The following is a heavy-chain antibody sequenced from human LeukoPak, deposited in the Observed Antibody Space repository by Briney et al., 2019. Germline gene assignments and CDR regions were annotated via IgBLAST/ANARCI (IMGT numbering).Heavy chain of an antibody. CDR3: ARDVVVVPGEAYHYYGMDV. V-gene: IGHV1-18*01. J-gene: IGHJ6*02. D-gene: IGHD2-2*01. CDR1: GYTFTSYG. CDR2: ISPYNDDT. Sequence: GASVKVSCKASGYTFTSYGISWVRQAPGQGLEWMGWISPYNDDTNYAQNIQGRFTMTTDTSTNTVDMQLRNLRSDDTAVYYCARDVVVVPGEAYHYYGMDVWGQGTTVTVSS.